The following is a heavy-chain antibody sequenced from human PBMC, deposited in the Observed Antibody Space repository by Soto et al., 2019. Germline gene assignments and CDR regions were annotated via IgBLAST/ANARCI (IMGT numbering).Heavy chain of an antibody. CDR1: GFTFSSYA. CDR2: INHSGST. D-gene: IGHD3-10*01. J-gene: IGHJ4*01. CDR3: ARGFTMVRGVIGTRFDY. Sequence: VQLLESGGGLVQPGGSLRLSCAASGFTFSSYAMSWVRQAPGKGLEWIGEINHSGSTNYNPSLKSRVTISVDTSKNQFSLKLSSVTAADTAVYYCARGFTMVRGVIGTRFDYWGHGTLVTVSS. V-gene: IGHV4-34*08.